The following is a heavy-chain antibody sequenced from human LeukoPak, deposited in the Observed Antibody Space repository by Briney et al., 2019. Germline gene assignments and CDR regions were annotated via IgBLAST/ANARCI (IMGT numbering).Heavy chain of an antibody. V-gene: IGHV3-23*01. CDR2: ISGSGGST. CDR3: AKDYSGGVGATVDAFDI. D-gene: IGHD1-26*01. J-gene: IGHJ3*02. CDR1: GRTFSSYA. Sequence: PGGSLRLSCAASGRTFSSYAMSWVRQAPGKGLEWAAAISGSGGSTYYADFVKGRITLSRDNSQNTLYLQMNSLRAEDTAVYYCAKDYSGGVGATVDAFDIWGQGTMVTVSS.